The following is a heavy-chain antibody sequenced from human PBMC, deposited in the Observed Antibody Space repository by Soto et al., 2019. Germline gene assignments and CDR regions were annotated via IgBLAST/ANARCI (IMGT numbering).Heavy chain of an antibody. J-gene: IGHJ6*03. CDR1: GFTVSSNY. CDR3: ARYIGYCSGGSCYSEDYYYYMDV. V-gene: IGHV3-66*01. CDR2: IYSGGST. Sequence: GGSLRLSCAASGFTVSSNYMSWVRQAPGKGLEWVSVIYSGGSTYYADSVKGRFTISRDNSKNTLYLQMSSLRAEDTAVYYCARYIGYCSGGSCYSEDYYYYMDVWGKGTTVTVSS. D-gene: IGHD2-15*01.